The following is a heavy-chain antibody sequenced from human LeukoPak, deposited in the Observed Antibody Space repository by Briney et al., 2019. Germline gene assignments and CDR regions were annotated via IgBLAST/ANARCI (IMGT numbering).Heavy chain of an antibody. CDR1: GLTFSSYG. CDR3: ARGRIVVVPAAPISYYFDY. CDR2: IWYDGSNK. V-gene: IGHV3-33*01. Sequence: GGSLRLSCAASGLTFSSYGMHWVRQAPGKGLEWVAVIWYDGSNKYYADSVKGRFTISRDNSKNTLYLQMNSLRAEDTAVYYCARGRIVVVPAAPISYYFDYWGQGTLVTVSS. J-gene: IGHJ4*02. D-gene: IGHD2-2*01.